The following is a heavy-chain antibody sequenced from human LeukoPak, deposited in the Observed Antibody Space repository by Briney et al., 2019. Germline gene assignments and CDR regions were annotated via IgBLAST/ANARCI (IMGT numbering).Heavy chain of an antibody. CDR2: ISHDGNNK. V-gene: IGHV3-30-3*01. CDR1: GFTFSSYA. CDR3: ARDHYGGSPYYYYYYMDV. D-gene: IGHD4-23*01. J-gene: IGHJ6*03. Sequence: GGSLRLSCAASGFTFSSYAMHWVRQAPGKGLEWVTVISHDGNNKYYADSVKARFTISRDNSKNTLYLQMNSLRAEDTALYYCARDHYGGSPYYYYYYMDVWGKGTTVTVSS.